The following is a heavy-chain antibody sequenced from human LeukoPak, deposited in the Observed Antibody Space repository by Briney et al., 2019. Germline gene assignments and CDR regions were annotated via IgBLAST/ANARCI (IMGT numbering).Heavy chain of an antibody. CDR2: IYPGDSDT. J-gene: IGHJ5*02. CDR1: GYRFTSYW. D-gene: IGHD6-13*01. Sequence: GESLKISCKGSGYRFTSYWIGWVRQMPGKGLEWMGIIYPGDSDTRYSPSFQGQVTISADKSISTAYLQWSSLKASDTAMYYCARVPPGMWDIAAAGPYPGWFDPWGQGTLVTVSS. V-gene: IGHV5-51*01. CDR3: ARVPPGMWDIAAAGPYPGWFDP.